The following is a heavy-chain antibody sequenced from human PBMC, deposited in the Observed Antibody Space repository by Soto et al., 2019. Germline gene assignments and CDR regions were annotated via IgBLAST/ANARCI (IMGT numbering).Heavy chain of an antibody. Sequence: QVQLQESGPGLVKPSQTLSLTCTVSGGSISSGGYYWSWIRQHPGKGLEWTGYIYYSGNTYYTPSLKSRVTISVDTSKNQFSLKLSSVTAADTAVYYCARQLGGNSGLATAPPGWFDPWGQGTLVTVSS. CDR1: GGSISSGGYY. CDR2: IYYSGNT. V-gene: IGHV4-31*03. J-gene: IGHJ5*02. D-gene: IGHD7-27*01. CDR3: ARQLGGNSGLATAPPGWFDP.